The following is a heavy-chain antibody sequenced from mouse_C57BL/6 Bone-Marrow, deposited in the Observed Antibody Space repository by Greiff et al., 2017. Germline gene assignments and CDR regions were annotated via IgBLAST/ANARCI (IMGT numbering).Heavy chain of an antibody. J-gene: IGHJ4*01. V-gene: IGHV1-64*01. Sequence: VLLQQPGAELVKPGASVKLSCKASGYTFTSYWMHWVQQRPGQGLEWIGMIHPDSSSTNYTEKFKSKATLTVDKSTSTAYLQLSSLTSEDSAVYYWARGLFGGYPYDDAFDYWGQGTSVTVSS. D-gene: IGHD2-2*01. CDR3: ARGLFGGYPYDDAFDY. CDR2: IHPDSSST. CDR1: GYTFTSYW.